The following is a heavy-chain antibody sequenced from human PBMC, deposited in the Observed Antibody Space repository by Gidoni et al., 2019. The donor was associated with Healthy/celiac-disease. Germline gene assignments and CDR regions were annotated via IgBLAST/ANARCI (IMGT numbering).Heavy chain of an antibody. CDR2: INHSGST. CDR3: ARGTIWFGELPFDY. J-gene: IGHJ4*02. Sequence: QVQLQQWGAGLFKPSETLSLTCAVYGGSFSGYYWSWIRQPPGKGLEWIGEINHSGSTNYNPSLKSRVTISVDTSKNQFSLKLSSVTAADTAVYYCARGTIWFGELPFDYWGQGTLVTVSS. D-gene: IGHD3-10*01. CDR1: GGSFSGYY. V-gene: IGHV4-34*01.